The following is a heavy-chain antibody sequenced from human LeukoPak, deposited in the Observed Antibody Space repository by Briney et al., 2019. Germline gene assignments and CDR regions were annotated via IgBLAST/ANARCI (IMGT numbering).Heavy chain of an antibody. CDR2: IWYDGSNK. Sequence: GRSLRLSCAASGFTFSSYGMHWVRQAPGKGLEWVAVIWYDGSNKYYADSVKGRFTISRDNSKNTLYLQMNSLRAEDTAVYYCAKVLDYYDSSGYSDASDIWGQGTMVTVSS. CDR1: GFTFSSYG. V-gene: IGHV3-33*06. D-gene: IGHD3-22*01. J-gene: IGHJ3*02. CDR3: AKVLDYYDSSGYSDASDI.